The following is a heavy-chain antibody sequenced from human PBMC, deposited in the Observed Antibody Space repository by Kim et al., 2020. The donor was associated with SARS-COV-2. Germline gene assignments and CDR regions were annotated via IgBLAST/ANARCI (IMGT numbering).Heavy chain of an antibody. CDR1: GGSISSSSYY. Sequence: SETLSLTCTVSGGSISSSSYYWGWIRQPPGKGLEWIGSIYYSGSTYYNPSLKSRVTISVDTSKNQFSLKLSSVTAADTAVYYCASRTAPEYYDFWSGQTWFDPWGQGTLVTVSS. CDR3: ASRTAPEYYDFWSGQTWFDP. J-gene: IGHJ5*02. D-gene: IGHD3-3*01. CDR2: IYYSGST. V-gene: IGHV4-39*01.